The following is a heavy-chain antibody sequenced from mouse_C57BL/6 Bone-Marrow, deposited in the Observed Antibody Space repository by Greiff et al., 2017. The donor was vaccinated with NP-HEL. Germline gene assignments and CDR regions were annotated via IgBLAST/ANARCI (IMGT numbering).Heavy chain of an antibody. D-gene: IGHD2-3*01. J-gene: IGHJ4*01. CDR2: IYPGGGYT. CDR1: GYTFTNYW. Sequence: QVQLQQSGAELVRPGTSVKMSCKASGYTFTNYWIGWAKQRPGTGLEWIGDIYPGGGYTNYNEKFKGKATLTADKYSSTAYMQFSSLTSEDSAIYYCARIYDGYLYYAMDYWGQGTSVTVSS. CDR3: ARIYDGYLYYAMDY. V-gene: IGHV1-63*01.